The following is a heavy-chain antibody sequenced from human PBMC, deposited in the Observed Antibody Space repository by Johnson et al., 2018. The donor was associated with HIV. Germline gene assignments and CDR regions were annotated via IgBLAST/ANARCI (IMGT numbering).Heavy chain of an antibody. V-gene: IGHV3-33*01. CDR3: ASTGDRFQI. Sequence: QVQLVESGGGLVQPGRSLRLSCTASGFTFGDYAMSWVRQAPGKGLEWVALIWYGGSNKYNADSVKGRFTDSRDNSKNTLYLQMNSLRAEDTAVYYGASTGDRFQISDQGTKVIVSS. D-gene: IGHD3-10*01. CDR2: IWYGGSNK. J-gene: IGHJ3*02. CDR1: GFTFGDYA.